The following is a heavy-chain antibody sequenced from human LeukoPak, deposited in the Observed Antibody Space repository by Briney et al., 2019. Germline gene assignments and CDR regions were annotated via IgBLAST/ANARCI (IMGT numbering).Heavy chain of an antibody. CDR2: IYPGDSDT. CDR1: GYSFPNYW. D-gene: IGHD3-22*01. Sequence: GESLKISCKGSGYSFPNYWIGWVRQMPGKGLEWMGIIYPGDSDTRYSPSFQGQVTISADKSISTAYLQWSSLKASDTAMYYCARPYYYDSSGYIPSYWYFDLWGRGTLVTVSS. CDR3: ARPYYYDSSGYIPSYWYFDL. V-gene: IGHV5-51*01. J-gene: IGHJ2*01.